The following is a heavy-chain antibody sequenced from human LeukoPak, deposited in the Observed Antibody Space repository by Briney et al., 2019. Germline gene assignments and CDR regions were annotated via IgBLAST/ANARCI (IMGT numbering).Heavy chain of an antibody. CDR3: ARETSRGSLNYYYYGMDV. CDR2: IRYDGSNK. V-gene: IGHV3-30*02. D-gene: IGHD3-10*01. J-gene: IGHJ6*02. Sequence: GGSLRLSCAASGFTFSSYGMHWVRQAPGKGLEWVAFIRYDGSNKYYADSVKGRFTISRDNAKNSLYLQMNSLRAEDTAVYYCARETSRGSLNYYYYGMDVWGQGTTVTVSS. CDR1: GFTFSSYG.